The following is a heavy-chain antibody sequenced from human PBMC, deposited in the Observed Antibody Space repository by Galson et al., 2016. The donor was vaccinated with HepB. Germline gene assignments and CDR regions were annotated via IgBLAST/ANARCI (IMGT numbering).Heavy chain of an antibody. CDR3: ATEAPILAPTLDY. D-gene: IGHD2/OR15-2a*01. Sequence: SLRLSCAASGFTFSSAGMHWVRQAQGKGLEWVAVIWYDGSNKYCADSVKGRFTISRDNSKNTLYLQMNSLRAEDTAVYYCATEAPILAPTLDYWGQGTLVTVSS. J-gene: IGHJ4*02. CDR2: IWYDGSNK. V-gene: IGHV3-33*01. CDR1: GFTFSSAG.